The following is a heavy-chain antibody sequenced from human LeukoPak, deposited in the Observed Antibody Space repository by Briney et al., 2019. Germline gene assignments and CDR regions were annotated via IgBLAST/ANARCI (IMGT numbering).Heavy chain of an antibody. V-gene: IGHV3-23*01. CDR2: ISGSGSNT. CDR1: GFTFSSYA. Sequence: GGSLRLSCAASGFTFSSYAMSWVRQAPGKGLEWVSAISGSGSNTYYADSVKGRFTISRDNSKNTLYLQMTSLRAEDTAVYYCARDVAPRPYYYMDVWGRGTTVTVSS. CDR3: ARDVAPRPYYYMDV. D-gene: IGHD6-6*01. J-gene: IGHJ6*03.